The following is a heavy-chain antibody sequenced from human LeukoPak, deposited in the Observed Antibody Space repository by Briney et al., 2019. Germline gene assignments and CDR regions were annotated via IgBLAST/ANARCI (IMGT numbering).Heavy chain of an antibody. CDR1: GLIFSDFA. CDR2: LSYDGSDK. V-gene: IGHV3-30*18. CDR3: VKATTCSTNCYGVDV. J-gene: IGHJ6*02. Sequence: GSLRLSCAASGLIFSDFAMHWVRQAPGNGLEWVTVLSYDGSDKYYADSVKGRFTISRDNSKNTLYLQMNSLRAEDSAVYYCVKATTCSTNCYGVDVWGQGTTVTVSS. D-gene: IGHD2-2*01.